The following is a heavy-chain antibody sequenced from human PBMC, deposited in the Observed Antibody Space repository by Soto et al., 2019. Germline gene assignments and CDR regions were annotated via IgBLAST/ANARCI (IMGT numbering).Heavy chain of an antibody. CDR3: ARVNGDYPPGLDY. D-gene: IGHD4-17*01. V-gene: IGHV3-66*01. Sequence: EVQLVESGGGLVQPGGSLRLSCAASGFTVSSNYMSWVRQAPGKGLEWVSVIYSGGSTYYAGSVKGRFTISRDNSKNTLYLQMNSLRAEDTAVYYCARVNGDYPPGLDYWGQGTLVTVSS. CDR1: GFTVSSNY. CDR2: IYSGGST. J-gene: IGHJ4*02.